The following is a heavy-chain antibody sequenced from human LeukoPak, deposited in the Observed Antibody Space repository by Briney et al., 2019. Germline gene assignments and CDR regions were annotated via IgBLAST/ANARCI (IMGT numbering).Heavy chain of an antibody. D-gene: IGHD4-17*01. CDR3: ARGRENDYGDYEGLLDY. J-gene: IGHJ4*02. Sequence: PSQTLSLTCTVSGGSISSGGYYWSWIRQHPGKGLEWIGYIYYSGSTYYDPSLKSRVTISVDTSKNQFSLKLSSVTAADTAVYYCARGRENDYGDYEGLLDYWGQRTLVTVSS. CDR1: GGSISSGGYY. V-gene: IGHV4-31*03. CDR2: IYYSGST.